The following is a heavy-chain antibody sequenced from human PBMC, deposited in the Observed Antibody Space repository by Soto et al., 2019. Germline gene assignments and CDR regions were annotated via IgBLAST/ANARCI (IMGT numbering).Heavy chain of an antibody. CDR2: ISSRSDI. Sequence: GGSLRLSCVGSGFTFSTYSINWVRQAPGKGLEWVSSISSRSDIYYADSVKGRFTISRDNAKNSVSLQMNSLRAEDTAVYYCAREYTAWPLAYGLDVWGQGTTVTV. J-gene: IGHJ6*02. V-gene: IGHV3-21*01. D-gene: IGHD2-2*02. CDR3: AREYTAWPLAYGLDV. CDR1: GFTFSTYS.